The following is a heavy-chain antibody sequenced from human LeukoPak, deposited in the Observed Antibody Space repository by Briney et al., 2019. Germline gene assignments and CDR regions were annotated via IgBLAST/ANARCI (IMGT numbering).Heavy chain of an antibody. CDR3: ARVVAGYSYGPCDY. V-gene: IGHV3-7*01. CDR1: GFTFSSYW. J-gene: IGHJ4*02. D-gene: IGHD5-18*01. Sequence: GGSLRLSCAASGFTFSSYWMSWVRQAPGKGLEWVANIKQDGSEKYYVDSVKGRFTISRDNAMNSLYLQMNSLRAEDTAVYYCARVVAGYSYGPCDYWGQGTLVTVSS. CDR2: IKQDGSEK.